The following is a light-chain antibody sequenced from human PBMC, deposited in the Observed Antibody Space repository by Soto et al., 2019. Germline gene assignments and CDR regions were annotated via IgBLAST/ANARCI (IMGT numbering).Light chain of an antibody. Sequence: HLTQSPSSLSASVGDRVTITCRARQAITNNLAWYQQKPGNPPRLLIYEESTLHSGVPSRFSGRKVGTQFILTIDSLQPEDFATYYCQQVKSYPRTFGGGTTVDIK. J-gene: IGKJ4*01. CDR2: EES. V-gene: IGKV1-9*01. CDR1: QAITNN. CDR3: QQVKSYPRT.